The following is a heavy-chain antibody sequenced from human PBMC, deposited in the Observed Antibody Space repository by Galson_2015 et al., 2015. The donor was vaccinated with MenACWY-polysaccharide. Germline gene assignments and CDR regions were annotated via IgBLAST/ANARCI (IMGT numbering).Heavy chain of an antibody. CDR3: AKSDYDDAGGYGLDV. Sequence: SLRLSCAASGLAFSDYVIHWVRQAPGKGLEWVAAIWYDGTSKYSEESVKGRFTISGDNSQNTLYLQMNSLRAEDTAVYYCAKSDYDDAGGYGLDVWGQGTTV. CDR1: GLAFSDYV. J-gene: IGHJ6*02. D-gene: IGHD3-3*01. CDR2: IWYDGTSK. V-gene: IGHV3-33*06.